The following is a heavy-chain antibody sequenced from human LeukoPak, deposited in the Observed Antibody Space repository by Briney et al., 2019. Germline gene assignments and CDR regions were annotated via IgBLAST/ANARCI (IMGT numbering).Heavy chain of an antibody. CDR3: AKLDDILTGYSRTLFDY. CDR2: ISGSGGST. CDR1: GFTFSSYA. V-gene: IGHV3-23*01. Sequence: GGSLRLSCAASGFTFSSYAMSWVRQAPGKGLEWVSAISGSGGSTYYADSVKGRFTISRDNSKNTLYLQMNSLRAEDTAVYYCAKLDDILTGYSRTLFDYWGRGTLVTVSP. J-gene: IGHJ4*02. D-gene: IGHD3-9*01.